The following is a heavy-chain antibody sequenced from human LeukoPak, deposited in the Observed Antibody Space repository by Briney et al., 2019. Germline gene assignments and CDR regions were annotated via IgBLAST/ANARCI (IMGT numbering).Heavy chain of an antibody. V-gene: IGHV1-2*02. CDR2: INPNSGGT. D-gene: IGHD3-22*01. J-gene: IGHJ4*02. CDR1: GYTFTGYY. CDR3: VRSSGYSPQDFDY. Sequence: GASVKVSCKTSGYTFTGYYVHWVRQAPGQGLEWMGWINPNSGGTNYAQRFQGRVTMTRDTSISTAYMELSRLKSDDTAVYYCVRSSGYSPQDFDYWGQGTLVTVSS.